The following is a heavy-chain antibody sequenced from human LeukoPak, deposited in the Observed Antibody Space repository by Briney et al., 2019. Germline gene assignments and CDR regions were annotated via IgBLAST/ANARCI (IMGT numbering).Heavy chain of an antibody. J-gene: IGHJ5*02. D-gene: IGHD5/OR15-5a*01. CDR2: INSDGSTT. Sequence: GGSLRLSCAASGFTFSTYWMHWVRQAPGKGLVWVSHINSDGSTTTYADSVKGRFTISRDNAKNTLYLQMNSLRAEDTAVYYCVAHPSVRGDPWGQGTLVTVSS. V-gene: IGHV3-74*01. CDR3: VAHPSVRGDP. CDR1: GFTFSTYW.